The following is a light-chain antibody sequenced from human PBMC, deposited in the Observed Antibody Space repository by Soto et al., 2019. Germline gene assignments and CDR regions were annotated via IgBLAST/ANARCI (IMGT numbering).Light chain of an antibody. CDR3: QQCYMGWT. J-gene: IGKJ5*01. CDR1: QSIGRF. V-gene: IGKV1-5*01. Sequence: TQSPGSLSLSPGDRVTITCRASQSIGRFLAWYQHQPGKAPKLLIYDASTLESGVPSRFSGTGSGTEFTFSITSLQPEDFGTYYCQQCYMGWTFGQGTRLEIK. CDR2: DAS.